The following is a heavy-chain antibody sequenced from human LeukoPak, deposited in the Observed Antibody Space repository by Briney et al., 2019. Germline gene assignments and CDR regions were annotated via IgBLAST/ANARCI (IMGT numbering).Heavy chain of an antibody. D-gene: IGHD6-19*01. CDR2: ISSSSRTT. J-gene: IGHJ4*02. CDR1: AFSFSAYS. V-gene: IGHV3-48*01. CDR3: ARDSSGWSKNY. Sequence: GGSLRLSCAASAFSFSAYSMNWVRQAPGKGLEWVSYISSSSRTTYYADSVKGRFTISRDNSKNMMYLQMNSLRVEDTAVYYCARDSSGWSKNYWGQGTLVTVSS.